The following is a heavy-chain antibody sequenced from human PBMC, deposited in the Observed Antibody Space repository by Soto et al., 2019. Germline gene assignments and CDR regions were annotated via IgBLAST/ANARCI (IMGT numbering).Heavy chain of an antibody. CDR1: GFTFSSYG. Sequence: ESGGGVVQPGRSLRLSCAASGFTFSSYGMHWVRQAPGKGLEWVAVISYDGSNKYYADSVKGRFTISRDNSKNTLYLQMNSLRAEDTAVYYCAKQPGYGYNQPFDYWGQGTLVTVSS. V-gene: IGHV3-30*18. CDR3: AKQPGYGYNQPFDY. J-gene: IGHJ4*02. CDR2: ISYDGSNK. D-gene: IGHD5-12*01.